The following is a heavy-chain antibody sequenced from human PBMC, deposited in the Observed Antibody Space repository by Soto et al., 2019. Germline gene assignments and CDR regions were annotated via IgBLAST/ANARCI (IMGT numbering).Heavy chain of an antibody. D-gene: IGHD4-4*01. J-gene: IGHJ6*02. CDR2: VSYDGSNK. CDR1: GFTFSSYG. V-gene: IGHV3-30*18. Sequence: GGSLRLSCAASGFTFSSYGIHWVRQAPGKGLEWVAVVSYDGSNKYYADSVKGRFTISRDNSKNTLYLQMNSLRAEDTAVYYCAKDAAAIDYIYGMDVWGQGTTVTVSS. CDR3: AKDAAAIDYIYGMDV.